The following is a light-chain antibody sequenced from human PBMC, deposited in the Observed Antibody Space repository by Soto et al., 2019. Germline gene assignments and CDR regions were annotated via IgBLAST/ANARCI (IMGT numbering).Light chain of an antibody. J-gene: IGKJ4*01. CDR1: QGIGNS. CDR2: TAS. V-gene: IGKV1-9*01. Sequence: DIQLTQSPSFLSASVGDRVNITCRASQGIGNSLAWFQQKSGKAPKLLMYTASVLQSGVPSRFSGSGSGTEFTLTISSLQPEDFATYYCQQLTTFPLTFGGGTKVEVK. CDR3: QQLTTFPLT.